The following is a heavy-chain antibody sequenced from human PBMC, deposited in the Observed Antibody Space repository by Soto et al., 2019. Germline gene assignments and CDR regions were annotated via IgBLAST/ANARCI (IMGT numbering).Heavy chain of an antibody. D-gene: IGHD4-17*01. CDR1: GFTFSDYY. CDR2: ISSSGSTI. Sequence: GGSLRLSCAASGFTFSDYYMSWIRQAPGKGLEWVSYISSSGSTIYYADSVKGRFTISRDNAKNSLYLQMNSLRAEDTAVYYCARVATVTSYYYYYMDVWGKGTTVTVSS. CDR3: ARVATVTSYYYYYMDV. J-gene: IGHJ6*03. V-gene: IGHV3-11*01.